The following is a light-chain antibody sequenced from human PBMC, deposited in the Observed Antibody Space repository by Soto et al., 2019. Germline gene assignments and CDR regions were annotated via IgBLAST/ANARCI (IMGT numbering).Light chain of an antibody. V-gene: IGLV1-40*01. CDR1: SSNIGAGYD. CDR2: GNS. Sequence: QSVLTQPPSVSGAPGQRVTISCTGSSSNIGAGYDVHWYQQLPGTAPKLLIYGNSNRPSGVPDRFSGSKSGTSASLAITGLQADDEADYYCQSYYSSLSGYVFGTGTKLTVL. CDR3: QSYYSSLSGYV. J-gene: IGLJ1*01.